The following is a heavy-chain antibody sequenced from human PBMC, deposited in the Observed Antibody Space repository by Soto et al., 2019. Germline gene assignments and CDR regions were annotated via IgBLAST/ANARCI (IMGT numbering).Heavy chain of an antibody. V-gene: IGHV3-30-3*01. J-gene: IGHJ6*02. CDR1: GFTFSTYT. Sequence: GGSLRLSCAASGFTFSTYTLHWVRQAPGKGLEWVSIISYDGSSKYYSDSLKGRFTISRDNSKNMLYLQMNSLRAEDTAVYYCAKDRKRMDVWGQGTTVTVSS. CDR3: AKDRKRMDV. CDR2: ISYDGSSK.